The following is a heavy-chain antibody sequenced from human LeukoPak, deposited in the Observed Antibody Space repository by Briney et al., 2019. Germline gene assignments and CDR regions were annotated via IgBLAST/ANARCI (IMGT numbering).Heavy chain of an antibody. CDR3: ARRAGEYSHPYDY. J-gene: IGHJ4*02. CDR2: IYSGGNT. V-gene: IGHV3-53*01. D-gene: IGHD2-15*01. CDR1: GFTFGDYA. Sequence: GGSLRLSCTASGFTFGDYAMSWVRQAPGKGLEWVSFIYSGGNTHYSDSVKGRFTISRDNSKNTLYLQMNSLRAEDTAIYYCARRAGEYSHPYDYWGQGTLVTVSS.